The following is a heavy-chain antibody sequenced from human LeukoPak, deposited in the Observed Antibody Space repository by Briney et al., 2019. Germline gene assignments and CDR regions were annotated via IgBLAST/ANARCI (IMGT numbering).Heavy chain of an antibody. CDR2: ISIYNNDT. CDR1: GYTFTSYG. V-gene: IGHV1-18*01. CDR3: ARDRVITRNYYDSSGYPT. Sequence: ASVKVSCKASGYTFTSYGISWVRQAPGQGLEWMGWISIYNNDTKYAQKVQGRVTMTTDTSTSTAYMELRSLRSDDTAVYYCARDRVITRNYYDSSGYPTWGQGTLVTVSS. J-gene: IGHJ5*02. D-gene: IGHD3-22*01.